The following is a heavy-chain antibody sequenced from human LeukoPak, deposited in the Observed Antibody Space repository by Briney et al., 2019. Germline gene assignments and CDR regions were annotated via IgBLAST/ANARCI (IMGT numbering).Heavy chain of an antibody. D-gene: IGHD3-3*01. CDR2: INPNSGGT. V-gene: IGHV1-2*02. Sequence: GASVKVSCKASGYTFTGYYMHWVRQAPGQGLEWMGWINPNSGGTNYAQKFQGRVTMTRDTSISTACMELSRLRSEDTAVYYCASGSTYYDFWSGYPRHNDAFDIWGQGTMVTVSS. CDR1: GYTFTGYY. CDR3: ASGSTYYDFWSGYPRHNDAFDI. J-gene: IGHJ3*02.